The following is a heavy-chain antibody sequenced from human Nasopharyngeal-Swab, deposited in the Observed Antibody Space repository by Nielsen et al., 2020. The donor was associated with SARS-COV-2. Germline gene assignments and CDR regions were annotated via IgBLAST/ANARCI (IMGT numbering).Heavy chain of an antibody. J-gene: IGHJ5*02. CDR3: ARDIGPFAAPNWFDP. CDR1: GFSFSTYG. Sequence: GESLKISCAASGFSFSTYGMHWVRQSPVKGLEWLTNIWYDGSNKYYADSVKGRFTISRDNAKNSLYLQMNSLRDEDTAVYYCARDIGPFAAPNWFDPWGQGTLVTVSS. D-gene: IGHD6-13*01. V-gene: IGHV3-33*01. CDR2: IWYDGSNK.